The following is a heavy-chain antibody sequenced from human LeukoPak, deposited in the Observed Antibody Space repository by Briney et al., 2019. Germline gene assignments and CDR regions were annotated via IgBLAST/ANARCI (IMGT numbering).Heavy chain of an antibody. CDR3: ASSSGARWGYFDY. CDR1: GFTFSSYS. CDR2: ISSGSTYT. Sequence: GGSLRLSCSASGFTFSSYSMNWVRQAPGKGLEWVSSISSGSTYTYYADSVKGRFTLSRDNAKNSLYLQMISLRAEDTAVYYCASSSGARWGYFDYWGQGTLVTVSS. J-gene: IGHJ4*02. D-gene: IGHD2-15*01. V-gene: IGHV3-21*01.